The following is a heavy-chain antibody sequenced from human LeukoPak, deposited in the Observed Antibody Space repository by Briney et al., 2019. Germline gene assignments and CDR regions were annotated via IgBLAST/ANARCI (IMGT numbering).Heavy chain of an antibody. CDR3: ARPTTVTMVDSFNI. CDR1: AFTFSSYW. CDR2: IKQDGTEK. Sequence: PGGSLRLSCAASAFTFSSYWMSWVRQAPGKGLEWVANIKQDGTEKYYVDSVKGRFTISRDNAKNSLYLQMNSLRAVDTAVYFCARPTTVTMVDSFNIWGLGTMVTVSS. V-gene: IGHV3-7*04. D-gene: IGHD4-17*01. J-gene: IGHJ3*02.